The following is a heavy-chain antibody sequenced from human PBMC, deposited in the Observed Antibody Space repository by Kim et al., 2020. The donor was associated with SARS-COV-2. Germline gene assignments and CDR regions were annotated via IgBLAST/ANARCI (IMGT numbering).Heavy chain of an antibody. CDR2: ISYDGSNK. Sequence: GGSLRLSCAASGFTFSSYGMHWVRQAPGKGLEWVAVISYDGSNKYYADSVKGRFTISRDNSKNTLYLQMNSLRAEDTAVYYCAKDSSSWYLGWYFDLWGRGTLVTVSS. J-gene: IGHJ2*01. V-gene: IGHV3-30*18. CDR3: AKDSSSWYLGWYFDL. D-gene: IGHD6-13*01. CDR1: GFTFSSYG.